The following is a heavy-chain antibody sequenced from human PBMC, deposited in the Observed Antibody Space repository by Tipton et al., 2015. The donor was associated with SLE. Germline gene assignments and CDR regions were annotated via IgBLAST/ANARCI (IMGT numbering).Heavy chain of an antibody. Sequence: TLSLTCAVYGGSFSGYYWSWIRQSPGKGLEWIGEINHSGSTNYNPSLKSRVTISVDTSKKQFSLKVSSVTAADTAVYYCARAQRLVRWFDPLGQGTLVTVSS. CDR2: INHSGST. J-gene: IGHJ5*02. CDR3: ARAQRLVRWFDP. CDR1: GGSFSGYY. D-gene: IGHD6-13*01. V-gene: IGHV4-34*01.